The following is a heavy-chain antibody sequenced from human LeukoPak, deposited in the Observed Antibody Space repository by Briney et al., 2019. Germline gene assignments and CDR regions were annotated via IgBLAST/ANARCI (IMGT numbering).Heavy chain of an antibody. D-gene: IGHD3-10*01. J-gene: IGHJ5*02. CDR3: ATARVNSVGNVWFDP. CDR2: FDPEDGET. CDR1: GYTLTELS. Sequence: GASVKVSCKVSGYTLTELSMHWVRQAPGKGFEWMGGFDPEDGETIYAQKFQGRVTMTEDTSTDTAYMELSSLRSEDTAVYYCATARVNSVGNVWFDPWGQGTLVTVSS. V-gene: IGHV1-24*01.